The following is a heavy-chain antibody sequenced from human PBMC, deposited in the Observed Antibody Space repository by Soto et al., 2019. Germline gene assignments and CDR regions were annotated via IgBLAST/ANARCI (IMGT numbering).Heavy chain of an antibody. V-gene: IGHV3-21*01. CDR3: ARDLKETGYDYYGMDV. Sequence: GGSLRLSCAASGFTFSTYSMNWVRQAPGKGLEWVSSISSRSSYMYSADSVKGRFTVSRDNAKNSLYLQMNSLRAGDTAVYYCARDLKETGYDYYGMDVWGQGTTVTVSS. CDR1: GFTFSTYS. CDR2: ISSRSSYM. J-gene: IGHJ6*02.